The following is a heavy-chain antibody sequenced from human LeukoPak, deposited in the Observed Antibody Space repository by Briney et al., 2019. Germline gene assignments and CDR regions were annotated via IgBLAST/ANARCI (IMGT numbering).Heavy chain of an antibody. CDR1: RFTFSSYA. J-gene: IGHJ6*03. V-gene: IGHV3-23*01. CDR2: ISGSGGTT. D-gene: IGHD1-26*01. Sequence: GGSLILSCAAPRFTFSSYAMSWVRQAPGKGLEWVSSISGSGGTTYYADSVRGRFPISRDNPKNTLYLQMNSLRAEETAVYYCTKTPGQGIVGSSPAYNYYMDVWGKGTTVTVSS. CDR3: TKTPGQGIVGSSPAYNYYMDV.